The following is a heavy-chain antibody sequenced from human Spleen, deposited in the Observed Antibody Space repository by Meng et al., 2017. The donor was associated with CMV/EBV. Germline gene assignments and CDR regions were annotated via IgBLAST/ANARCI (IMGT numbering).Heavy chain of an antibody. CDR1: GFTFSTYG. Sequence: GESLKISCEASGFTFSTYGMHWVRQAPGKGLEWVAFIRYNGRNKYSADSVKGRFTISRDNSKNTLYLQMNNLRVEDTAVYYCAKDRSVGDFWSGYPHEFYGMDVWGQGTTVTVSS. CDR2: IRYNGRNK. D-gene: IGHD3-3*01. J-gene: IGHJ6*02. CDR3: AKDRSVGDFWSGYPHEFYGMDV. V-gene: IGHV3-30*02.